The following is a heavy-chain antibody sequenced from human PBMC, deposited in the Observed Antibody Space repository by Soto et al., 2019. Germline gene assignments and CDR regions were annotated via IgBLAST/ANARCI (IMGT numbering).Heavy chain of an antibody. V-gene: IGHV4-30-4*01. D-gene: IGHD4-17*01. J-gene: IGHJ2*01. CDR3: ARDGQFYGGFRFFDL. Sequence: QVQLQESGPGLVKPSQTLSLTCTVSGGSISSGDYYWSWIRQPPGKGLEWIGNIYYSGNTYYNPSLKSRVTISVDTSKNQFSLKLSSVTAADTAVYHCARDGQFYGGFRFFDLWGRGTLVTVSS. CDR2: IYYSGNT. CDR1: GGSISSGDYY.